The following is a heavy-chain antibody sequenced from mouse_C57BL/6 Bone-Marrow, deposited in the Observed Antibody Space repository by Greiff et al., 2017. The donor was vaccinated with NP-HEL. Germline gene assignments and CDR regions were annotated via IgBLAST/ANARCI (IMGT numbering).Heavy chain of an antibody. D-gene: IGHD2-4*01. CDR2: IDPSDSYT. CDR1: GYTFTSYW. J-gene: IGHJ3*01. V-gene: IGHV1-50*01. CDR3: ARSGYYDYDEAY. Sequence: QVQLQQPGAELVKPGASVKLSCKASGYTFTSYWMQWVKQRPGQGLEWIGEIDPSDSYTNYNQKFKGKATLTVDTSSSTAYMQLSSLTSEDSAVYYGARSGYYDYDEAYWGQGTLVTVSA.